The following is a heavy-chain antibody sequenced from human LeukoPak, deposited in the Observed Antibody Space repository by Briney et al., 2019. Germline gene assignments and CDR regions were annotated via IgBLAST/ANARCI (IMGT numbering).Heavy chain of an antibody. CDR1: GFTFSSYS. CDR3: ARGGEGMRPYYYYYMAV. V-gene: IGHV3-21*01. Sequence: GSLRLSCAASGFTFSSYSMNWVRQAPGKGLEWVSSISSSSSYIYYADSVKGRFTISRDNAKNSLYLQMNSLRAEDTAVYYCARGGEGMRPYYYYYMAVWGKGTTVTVSS. D-gene: IGHD3-16*01. CDR2: ISSSSSYI. J-gene: IGHJ6*03.